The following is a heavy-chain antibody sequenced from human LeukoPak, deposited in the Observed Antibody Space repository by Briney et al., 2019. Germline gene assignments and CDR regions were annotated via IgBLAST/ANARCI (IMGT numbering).Heavy chain of an antibody. CDR1: GYTFTDYY. CDR3: ARAGRQYCSGGSCYVY. Sequence: ASVKVSCKASGYTFTDYYMHWVRQAPGQGLEWMGWINPNSGGTNYAQKFQGRVTMTRDTSISTAYMELSRLRSDDTAVYYCARAGRQYCSGGSCYVYWGQGTLVTVSS. V-gene: IGHV1-2*02. J-gene: IGHJ4*02. CDR2: INPNSGGT. D-gene: IGHD2-15*01.